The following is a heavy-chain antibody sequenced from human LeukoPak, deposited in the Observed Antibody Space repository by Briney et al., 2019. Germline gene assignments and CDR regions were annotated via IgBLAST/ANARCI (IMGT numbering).Heavy chain of an antibody. J-gene: IGHJ4*02. V-gene: IGHV3-73*01. CDR2: IRSKANSYAT. Sequence: GRSLRLSCAASGFTFDDYAMHWVRQASGKGLEWVGRIRSKANSYATAYAASVKGRFTISRDDSKNTAYLQMNSLKTEDTAVYYCTTLGGGGSYRGLFYWGQGTLVTVSS. CDR1: GFTFDDYA. D-gene: IGHD1-26*01. CDR3: TTLGGGGSYRGLFY.